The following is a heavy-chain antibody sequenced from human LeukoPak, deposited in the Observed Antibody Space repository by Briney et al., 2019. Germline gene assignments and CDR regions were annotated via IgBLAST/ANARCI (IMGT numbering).Heavy chain of an antibody. Sequence: PSETLSLTCTVSGGSISSGDYYWSWIRQPPGKGLEWIRYIYYSGSTYYNPSLKSRVTISVDTSKNQFSLKLSSVTAADTAVYYCARGDIVVVPAAIRSHDAFDIWGQGTMVTVSS. CDR2: IYYSGST. CDR3: ARGDIVVVPAAIRSHDAFDI. CDR1: GGSISSGDYY. V-gene: IGHV4-30-4*08. J-gene: IGHJ3*02. D-gene: IGHD2-2*02.